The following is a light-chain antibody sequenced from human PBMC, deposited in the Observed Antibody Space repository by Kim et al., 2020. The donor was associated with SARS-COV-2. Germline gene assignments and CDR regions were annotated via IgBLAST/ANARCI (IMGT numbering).Light chain of an antibody. J-gene: IGKJ2*02. CDR3: QKYGSSRT. V-gene: IGKV3-20*01. CDR2: GAS. Sequence: EIVLTQSPGTLSLSPGERTTLSCRASQSVRSSYLAWYQQKPGQAPRLLIYGASSRATGIPDRFSGSGSGTDFTLTISRLEPEDFAVYYCQKYGSSRTFGLGTKLEI. CDR1: QSVRSSY.